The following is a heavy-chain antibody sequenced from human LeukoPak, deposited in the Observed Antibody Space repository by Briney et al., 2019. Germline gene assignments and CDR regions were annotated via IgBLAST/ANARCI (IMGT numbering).Heavy chain of an antibody. J-gene: IGHJ6*02. CDR1: GFTFSSYS. V-gene: IGHV3-48*02. CDR3: AGRLLWFGELLSGYGMDV. Sequence: GGSLRLSCAASGFTFSSYSMNWVRQAPGKGLEWVSYISSSSSTIYYADSVKGRFTISRDNAKNSLSLQMNSLRDEDTAVYYCAGRLLWFGELLSGYGMDVWGQGTTVTVSS. CDR2: ISSSSSTI. D-gene: IGHD3-10*01.